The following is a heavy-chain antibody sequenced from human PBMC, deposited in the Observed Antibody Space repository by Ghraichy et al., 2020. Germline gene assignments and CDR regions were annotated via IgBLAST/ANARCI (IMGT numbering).Heavy chain of an antibody. J-gene: IGHJ4*02. D-gene: IGHD3-3*01. V-gene: IGHV4-59*01. CDR1: GGSISSYY. Sequence: TLSLTCTVSGGSISSYYWSWIRQPPGKGLEWIGYIYYSGSTNYNPSLKSRVTTSVHTSKNQFSLKLSSVTAADTAVYYCARGTLEWLPTFDYWGQGTLVTVSS. CDR2: IYYSGST. CDR3: ARGTLEWLPTFDY.